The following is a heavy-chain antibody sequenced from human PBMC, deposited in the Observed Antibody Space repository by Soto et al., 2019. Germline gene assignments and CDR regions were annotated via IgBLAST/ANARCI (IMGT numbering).Heavy chain of an antibody. Sequence: EVQLVESGGGLVQPGGSLRLSCAASGFTFSSYWMSWVRQAPGKGLEWVANIKQDGSEKYYVDSVKGRFTISRDNAKNSLYLQMNSLRAEDTAVYYCARDLPSSGRGWFDPWGQGTPVTVSS. CDR2: IKQDGSEK. CDR3: ARDLPSSGRGWFDP. D-gene: IGHD1-26*01. CDR1: GFTFSSYW. J-gene: IGHJ5*02. V-gene: IGHV3-7*03.